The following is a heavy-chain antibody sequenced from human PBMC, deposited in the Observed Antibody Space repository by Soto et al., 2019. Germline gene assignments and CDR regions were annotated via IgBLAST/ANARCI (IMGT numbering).Heavy chain of an antibody. J-gene: IGHJ5*02. Sequence: SVKVSCKASGFTFTASTMQWVRQARGQRLEWIGWIVVGSGNTNYAQKFQERVTITRDMSTSTAYMQLSSLRSEDTAVYYCAAALYYYDSSGLNWFDPWGQGTLVTVSS. CDR3: AAALYYYDSSGLNWFDP. D-gene: IGHD3-22*01. V-gene: IGHV1-58*02. CDR1: GFTFTAST. CDR2: IVVGSGNT.